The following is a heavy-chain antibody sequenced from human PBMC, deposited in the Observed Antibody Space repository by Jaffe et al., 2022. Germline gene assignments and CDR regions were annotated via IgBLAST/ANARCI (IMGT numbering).Heavy chain of an antibody. Sequence: QVQLQESGPGLVKPSETLSLTCAVSGYSISSGYYWGWIRQPPGKGLEWIGSIYHSGSTYYNPSLKSRVTISVDTSKNQFSLKLSSVTAADTAVYYCAAKDLKAPIDYWGQGTLVTVSS. V-gene: IGHV4-38-2*01. CDR1: GYSISSGYY. CDR2: IYHSGST. D-gene: IGHD2-15*01. J-gene: IGHJ4*02. CDR3: AAKDLKAPIDY.